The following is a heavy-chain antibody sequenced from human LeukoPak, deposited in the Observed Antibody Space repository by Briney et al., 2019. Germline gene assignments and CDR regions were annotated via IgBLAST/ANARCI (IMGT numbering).Heavy chain of an antibody. V-gene: IGHV3-30*04. CDR1: GVPLSHYA. Sequence: PRGSLRLSCTASGVPLSHYAMHWVRQAPGRGLEWVAVISFDGTNNYYGDSVEGRFSVSRDNSKNTLYLQMNSLTPDDTAMYYCATDYGDYEPIDYWGQGTLVTVSS. J-gene: IGHJ4*02. D-gene: IGHD4-17*01. CDR3: ATDYGDYEPIDY. CDR2: ISFDGTNN.